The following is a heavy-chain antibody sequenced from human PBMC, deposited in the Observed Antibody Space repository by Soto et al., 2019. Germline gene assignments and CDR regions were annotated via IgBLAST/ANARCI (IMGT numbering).Heavy chain of an antibody. D-gene: IGHD2-15*01. CDR1: GYTFSDYY. Sequence: QVQLVQSGAEVKKPGASVKVSCKASGYTFSDYYMHWVRQAPGQGLEWMGWINPHSGGTNLAQKFQGRVAMTRDTSISTAYMELSRLRSDDTAVYYCARDYPRAATDGDGYWGQGTLVTVSS. CDR3: ARDYPRAATDGDGY. CDR2: INPHSGGT. V-gene: IGHV1-2*02. J-gene: IGHJ4*02.